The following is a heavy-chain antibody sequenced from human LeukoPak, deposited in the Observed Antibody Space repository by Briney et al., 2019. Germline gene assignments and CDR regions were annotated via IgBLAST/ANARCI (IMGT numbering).Heavy chain of an antibody. CDR1: GGSISSGGYY. V-gene: IGHV4-30-4*08. CDR2: IYYSGST. Sequence: SQTLSLTCTVSGGSISSGGYYWSWIRQHPGKGLEWIGYIYYSGSTYYNPSLKSRVTISVDTSKNQFSLKLSSVTAADTAVYYCARDYQSSGTLPSGVDYYGMDVWGQGTTVTVSS. CDR3: ARDYQSSGTLPSGVDYYGMDV. J-gene: IGHJ6*02. D-gene: IGHD3-10*01.